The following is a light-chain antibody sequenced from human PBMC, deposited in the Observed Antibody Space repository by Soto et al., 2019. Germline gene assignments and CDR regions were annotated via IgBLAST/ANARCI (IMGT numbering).Light chain of an antibody. J-gene: IGLJ2*01. CDR3: SSFSSTSTIV. Sequence: ALTQPASVSGSPGQSITISCIGSSSDVGGYNYVSWYQHHPGRVPKPMIFEVSDRPSGVSSRFSGSKSGNTAYLTISGLQAEDEADYYCSSFSSTSTIVFGGGTKLTVL. V-gene: IGLV2-14*01. CDR2: EVS. CDR1: SSDVGGYNY.